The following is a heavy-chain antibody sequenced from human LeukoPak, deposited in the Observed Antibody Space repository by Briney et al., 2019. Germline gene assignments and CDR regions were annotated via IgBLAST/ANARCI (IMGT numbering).Heavy chain of an antibody. J-gene: IGHJ4*02. Sequence: PGGSLSLSCAASGFTFSSYAMSWVRQAPGKGLEWVSAISGSGGSTYYADSVKGRFTISRDNSKNTLYLQMNSLKTEDTAVYYCAKDHSLTYYDFWSGYYHGYAFDYWGQGTLVTVSS. CDR2: ISGSGGST. CDR3: AKDHSLTYYDFWSGYYHGYAFDY. V-gene: IGHV3-23*01. D-gene: IGHD3-3*01. CDR1: GFTFSSYA.